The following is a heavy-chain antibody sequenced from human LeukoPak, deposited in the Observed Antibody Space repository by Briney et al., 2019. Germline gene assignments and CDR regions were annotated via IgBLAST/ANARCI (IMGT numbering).Heavy chain of an antibody. V-gene: IGHV1-46*01. CDR2: IKPSGGST. CDR3: ARVGRGWNAIDI. Sequence: ASVKVSCKSSGYTFTSYYMHWVREAPGQGLEWKGIIKPSGGSTRYAQKFQGRVTMSRDTSTSTVYMALNSLRSEDTAVYYCARVGRGWNAIDIWGQGTMVTVSS. D-gene: IGHD6-19*01. J-gene: IGHJ3*02. CDR1: GYTFTSYY.